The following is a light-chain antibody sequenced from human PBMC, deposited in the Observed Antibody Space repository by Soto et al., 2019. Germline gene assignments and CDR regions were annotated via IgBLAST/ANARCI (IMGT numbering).Light chain of an antibody. J-gene: IGLJ1*01. Sequence: SYELTHPPSVSVAPGQTARITCGGNNIGSESVHWYQQRPGQAPVLVVYDDSDRPSGIPERFSGSNSANTATLTISRVEAGDEADYYCQVWYSSTDLYVFGSGTKV. CDR1: NIGSES. CDR2: DDS. CDR3: QVWYSSTDLYV. V-gene: IGLV3-21*02.